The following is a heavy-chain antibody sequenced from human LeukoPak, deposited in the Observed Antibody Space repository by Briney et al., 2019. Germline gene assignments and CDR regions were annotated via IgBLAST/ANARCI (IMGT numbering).Heavy chain of an antibody. J-gene: IGHJ4*02. D-gene: IGHD3-10*01. CDR2: IIPIFGTA. CDR3: ATADGVRGVIPEFFDY. V-gene: IGHV1-69*13. CDR1: EGTFSSYA. Sequence: SVKVSCKASEGTFSSYAISWVRQAPGQGLEWMGGIIPIFGTANYAQKFQGRVTITADESTSTAYMELSSLRSEDTAVYYCATADGVRGVIPEFFDYWGQGTLVTVSS.